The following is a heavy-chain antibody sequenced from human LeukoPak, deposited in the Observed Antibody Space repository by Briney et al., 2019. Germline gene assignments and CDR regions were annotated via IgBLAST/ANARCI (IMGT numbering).Heavy chain of an antibody. V-gene: IGHV4-59*01. D-gene: IGHD6-13*01. CDR2: IYHRGSA. Sequence: SETLSLTCTVSGGSISSYYWTWIRQPPGKGLEWIGYIYHRGSANYNPSLKSRVTISVDTSKNQFSLKLSSVTAADTAVYYCARSSSWYPYFDFWGQGTLVTVSS. CDR3: ARSSSWYPYFDF. J-gene: IGHJ4*02. CDR1: GGSISSYY.